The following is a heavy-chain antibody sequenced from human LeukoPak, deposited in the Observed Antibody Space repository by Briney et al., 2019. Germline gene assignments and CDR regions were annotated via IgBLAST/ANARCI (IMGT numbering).Heavy chain of an antibody. J-gene: IGHJ4*02. CDR2: ISYDGSNK. CDR3: ANSGLNRFEY. Sequence: GGSLRLSCAASGFTFSSYGMHWVRQAPGKGLEWVAVISYDGSNKYYADSVKGRFTTSRDNSKNTLYLQMNSLRADDTAVYYCANSGLNRFEYWGQGALVTVSS. CDR1: GFTFSSYG. D-gene: IGHD2-15*01. V-gene: IGHV3-30*18.